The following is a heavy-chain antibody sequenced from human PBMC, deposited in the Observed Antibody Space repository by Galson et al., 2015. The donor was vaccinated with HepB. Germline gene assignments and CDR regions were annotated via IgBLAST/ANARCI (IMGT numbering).Heavy chain of an antibody. CDR2: ISGSGGST. Sequence: SLRLSCAASGLTFSNYAMNWVRQAPGKGLEWVSGISGSGGSTNYADSVKGRFTISRDNSKNTLYLQMNSLRAEDTAVYYCAKSNYFDYWGQGTLVTVSS. CDR3: AKSNYFDY. J-gene: IGHJ4*02. CDR1: GLTFSNYA. V-gene: IGHV3-23*01.